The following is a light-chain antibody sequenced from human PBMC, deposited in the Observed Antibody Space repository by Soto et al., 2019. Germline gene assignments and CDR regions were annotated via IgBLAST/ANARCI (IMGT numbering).Light chain of an antibody. CDR1: QSISSW. V-gene: IGKV1-5*03. CDR3: QQYNGMYT. Sequence: DIQMTQSPSTLSASVGDRVTITCRASQSISSWLARYQQKPGKAPKLLIYKASTLEFGVPSRFSGSGSGTEFTLTIRSLQPDDFATYYCQQYNGMYTFGQGTKLEIK. CDR2: KAS. J-gene: IGKJ2*01.